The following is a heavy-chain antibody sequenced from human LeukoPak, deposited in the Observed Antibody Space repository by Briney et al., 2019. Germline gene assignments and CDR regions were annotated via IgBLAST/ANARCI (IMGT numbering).Heavy chain of an antibody. CDR2: MNPNSGNT. CDR3: ARGGYSNGYYYVGYYFDY. CDR1: GYTFTSYD. D-gene: IGHD3-22*01. V-gene: IGHV1-8*01. Sequence: ASVKVSCKASGYTFTSYDINWVRQATGQGLEWMGWMNPNSGNTGYAQKFQGRVTMTRNTSISTAYMELSSLRSEDTAVYYCARGGYSNGYYYVGYYFDYWGQGTLVTVSS. J-gene: IGHJ4*02.